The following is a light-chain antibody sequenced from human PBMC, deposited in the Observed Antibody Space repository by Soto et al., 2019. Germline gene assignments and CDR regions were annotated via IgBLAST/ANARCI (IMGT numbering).Light chain of an antibody. CDR2: AAS. Sequence: DIEITQSPSSLSASVGDRITITCRASRSISSYLNWYQQKPGKAPKLLIYAASSLQSGVPSRFSGSGSGTDFTLTISSLQPEDFATYYCQQSYSTPLTFGGGTKVDIK. CDR1: RSISSY. V-gene: IGKV1-39*01. J-gene: IGKJ4*01. CDR3: QQSYSTPLT.